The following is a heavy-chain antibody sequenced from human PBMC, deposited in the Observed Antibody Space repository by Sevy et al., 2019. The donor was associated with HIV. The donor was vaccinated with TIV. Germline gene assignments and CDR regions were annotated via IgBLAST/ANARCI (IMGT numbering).Heavy chain of an antibody. J-gene: IGHJ3*02. D-gene: IGHD5-18*01. V-gene: IGHV3-9*01. CDR1: GFTFDDYA. CDR3: AKVRTPGWGYSYCHDAFDI. Sequence: GGSLRLSCAASGFTFDDYAMHWVRQAPGKGLEWVSGISWNSGSIGYADSVKGRFTISRDNAKNSLYLQMNSLRAEDTALYYCAKVRTPGWGYSYCHDAFDIWGQGTMVTVSS. CDR2: ISWNSGSI.